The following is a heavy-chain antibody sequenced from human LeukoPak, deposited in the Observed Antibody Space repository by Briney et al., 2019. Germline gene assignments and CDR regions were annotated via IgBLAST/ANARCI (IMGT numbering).Heavy chain of an antibody. CDR2: ISGSGGST. V-gene: IGHV3-23*01. CDR1: GFSFSNYA. D-gene: IGHD3-22*01. Sequence: PGGSLRLSCVSSGFSFSNYAMSWVRQAPGKGLEWVSSISGSGGSTHYADSVKGRFTISRDKTKNTLYLQMNSLRAEDTAVYYCAKSAYYDASGYYREYYLDYWGQGTLVTVSS. CDR3: AKSAYYDASGYYREYYLDY. J-gene: IGHJ4*02.